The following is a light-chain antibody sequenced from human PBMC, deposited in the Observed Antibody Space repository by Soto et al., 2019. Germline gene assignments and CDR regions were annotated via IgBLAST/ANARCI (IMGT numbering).Light chain of an antibody. CDR3: QQYNVWPLT. CDR2: VAS. J-gene: IGKJ4*01. Sequence: EIVMTQSPATLSVSPGERATLSCRASQSVSSNLAWYQQKPGQTPKLLIYVASTRATGIPARVSGSGSGTEFTLTISSLQSEDVAVYYCQQYNVWPLTFGGGTKVEFK. CDR1: QSVSSN. V-gene: IGKV3-15*01.